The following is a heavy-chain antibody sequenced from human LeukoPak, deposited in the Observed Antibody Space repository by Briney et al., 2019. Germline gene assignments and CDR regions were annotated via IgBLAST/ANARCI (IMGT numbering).Heavy chain of an antibody. V-gene: IGHV4-59*01. D-gene: IGHD5-24*01. J-gene: IGHJ4*02. Sequence: SETLSLTCTVSGVSISSYYWSWIRQPPGKGLEWFGYIYYTGSTNYNPSLKSRVTISVDTPKNQFSLKLSSVTAADTAVYYCARSVEMATIDFDYWGQGTLVTVSS. CDR3: ARSVEMATIDFDY. CDR2: IYYTGST. CDR1: GVSISSYY.